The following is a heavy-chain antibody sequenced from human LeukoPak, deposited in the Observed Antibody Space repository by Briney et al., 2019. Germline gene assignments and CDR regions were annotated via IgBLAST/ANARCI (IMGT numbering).Heavy chain of an antibody. D-gene: IGHD6-13*01. J-gene: IGHJ4*02. Sequence: GASVTVSCTASGGTFSSYAISWVRQAPGQGLEWMGGIIPIFGTANYAQKFQGRVTITADESTSTAYMELSSLRSEDTAVYYCARDQEEAALSYWGQGTLVTVSS. CDR3: ARDQEEAALSY. CDR2: IIPIFGTA. V-gene: IGHV1-69*13. CDR1: GGTFSSYA.